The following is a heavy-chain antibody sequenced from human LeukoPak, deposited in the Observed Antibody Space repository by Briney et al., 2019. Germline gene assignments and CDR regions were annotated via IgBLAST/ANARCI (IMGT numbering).Heavy chain of an antibody. J-gene: IGHJ5*02. Sequence: ASVKVSCKASGGTFSSYAISWVRQAPGQGLEWMGWISAYNGNTNYAQKLQGRVTMTTDTSTSTAYMELRSLRSDDTAVYYCARSHTSSGSSWYDPWGQGTLVTVSS. CDR2: ISAYNGNT. CDR3: ARSHTSSGSSWYDP. V-gene: IGHV1-18*01. D-gene: IGHD6-13*01. CDR1: GGTFSSYA.